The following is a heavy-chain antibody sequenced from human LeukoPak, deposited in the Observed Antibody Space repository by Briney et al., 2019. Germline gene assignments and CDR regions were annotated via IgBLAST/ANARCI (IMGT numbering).Heavy chain of an antibody. CDR1: GGSFSGYY. J-gene: IGHJ4*02. CDR2: INHSGST. CDR3: ASRRSGWYSDY. D-gene: IGHD6-19*01. V-gene: IGHV4-34*01. Sequence: PSETLSLTCAVYGGSFSGYYWSWIRQPPGKGLEWIGEINHSGSTNYNPSLKSRVTISVDTSKNQFSLKLSSVTAADTAVYYCASRRSGWYSDYWGQGTLVTVSS.